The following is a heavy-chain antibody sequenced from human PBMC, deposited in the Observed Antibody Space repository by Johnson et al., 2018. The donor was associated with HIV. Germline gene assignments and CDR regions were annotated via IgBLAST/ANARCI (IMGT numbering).Heavy chain of an antibody. CDR1: GFTFSSYG. J-gene: IGHJ3*02. CDR3: AREYSSLSQGAFDI. Sequence: VQLVESGGGVVQPGRSLRLSCAASGFTFSSYGMHWVRQAPGKGLEWVAVISYDGSNKYYADSVKGRFTISRDNSKNTLYLQMNSLRAEDTAVYYCAREYSSLSQGAFDIWGQGTMVTVSS. V-gene: IGHV3-30*03. CDR2: ISYDGSNK. D-gene: IGHD6-6*01.